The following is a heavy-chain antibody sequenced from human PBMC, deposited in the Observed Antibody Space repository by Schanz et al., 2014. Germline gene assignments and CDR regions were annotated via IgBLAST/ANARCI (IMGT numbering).Heavy chain of an antibody. Sequence: EVQLVESGGGLVQPGGSLRLSCTASGFTFSSYSMNWVRQAPGKGLEWVSYVSRSTPDIYYADSVKGRFTISRDNSKNTLYLQMNSLRAEDTAVYYCAKGRFGELSAFDIWGQGTMXTVSS. CDR3: AKGRFGELSAFDI. CDR1: GFTFSSYS. J-gene: IGHJ3*02. CDR2: VSRSTPDI. D-gene: IGHD3-10*01. V-gene: IGHV3-48*01.